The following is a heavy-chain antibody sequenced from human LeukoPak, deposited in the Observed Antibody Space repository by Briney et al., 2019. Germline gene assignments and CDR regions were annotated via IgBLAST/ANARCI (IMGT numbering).Heavy chain of an antibody. Sequence: PSETLSLTCAVYGGSFSSYYWSWIRQPPGKGLEWIGEINHSGSTNYNPSLKSRVTISVDTSKNQFSLKLSSVTATDTAVYYCARATYDAGDYWGQGTLVTLSS. CDR2: INHSGST. CDR3: ARATYDAGDY. J-gene: IGHJ4*02. CDR1: GGSFSSYY. D-gene: IGHD3-3*01. V-gene: IGHV4-34*01.